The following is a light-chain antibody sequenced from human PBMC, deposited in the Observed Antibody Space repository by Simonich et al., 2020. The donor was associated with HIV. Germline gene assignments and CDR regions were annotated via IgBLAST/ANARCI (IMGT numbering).Light chain of an antibody. CDR1: QSVSTN. CDR3: QHYNNWPPGT. CDR2: GAS. V-gene: IGKV3-15*01. J-gene: IGKJ1*01. Sequence: NVMTQSPATLSVSPGETATHSGRASQSVSTNLAWYQQKPGQAPRLLIFGASTRATGIPARFSGSGSGTEFTRNISSLQSEDFAIYYCQHYNNWPPGTFGQGTKVEFK.